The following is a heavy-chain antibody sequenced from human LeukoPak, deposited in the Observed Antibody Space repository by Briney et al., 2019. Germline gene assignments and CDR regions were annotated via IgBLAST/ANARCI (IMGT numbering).Heavy chain of an antibody. J-gene: IGHJ6*03. CDR2: ISTSSSYI. CDR1: GFTFSSYG. D-gene: IGHD4-17*01. CDR3: AKTTDNYYYYYMDV. Sequence: GGSLRLSCAAPGFTFSSYGINWVRQAPGKGLEWVSSISTSSSYIYYADSVKGRFTISRDNAKNSLYLQMNSLRAEDTAVYYCAKTTDNYYYYYMDVWAKGPRSPSP. V-gene: IGHV3-21*01.